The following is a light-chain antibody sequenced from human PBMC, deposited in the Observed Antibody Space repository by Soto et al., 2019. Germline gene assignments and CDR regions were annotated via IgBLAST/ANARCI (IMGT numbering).Light chain of an antibody. V-gene: IGLV2-8*01. Sequence: QSALTQPPSASGSPGQSVTISCTGTSSDVGGYNYVSWYQQNPGKAPKLMIYEVSKRPSGVPDRFSGSKSGNTASLTVSGLQPEDEADYYCSSYAGSNFVVFGGGTKLTVL. CDR1: SSDVGGYNY. CDR3: SSYAGSNFVV. CDR2: EVS. J-gene: IGLJ2*01.